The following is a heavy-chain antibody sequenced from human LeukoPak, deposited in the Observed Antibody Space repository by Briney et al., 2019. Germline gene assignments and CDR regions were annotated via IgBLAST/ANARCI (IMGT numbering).Heavy chain of an antibody. J-gene: IGHJ4*02. D-gene: IGHD1-20*01. CDR1: GGTFSSYA. CDR2: IIPILGIA. CDR3: ARDYVAYNWNDGSFFDY. V-gene: IGHV1-69*04. Sequence: GASVKVSCKASGGTFSSYAISWVRQAHGQGLEWMGKIIPILGIANYAQKFQGRVTITADKSTSTAYMELSSLRSEDTAVYYCARDYVAYNWNDGSFFDYWGQGTLVTVSS.